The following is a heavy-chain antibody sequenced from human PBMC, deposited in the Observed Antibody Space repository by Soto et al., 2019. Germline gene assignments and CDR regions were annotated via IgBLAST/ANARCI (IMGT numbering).Heavy chain of an antibody. V-gene: IGHV4-30-2*01. D-gene: IGHD1-26*01. CDR3: ASTSLVPHDAFDI. CDR1: CGSISSGGYS. J-gene: IGHJ3*02. Sequence: PSETLSLTCAVSCGSISSGGYSWSWIRQPPGKGLEWIGYIYHSGSTYYNPSLKSRVTISVDRSKNQFSLKLSSVTAAGTAVYYCASTSLVPHDAFDIWGQGTMVTVSS. CDR2: IYHSGST.